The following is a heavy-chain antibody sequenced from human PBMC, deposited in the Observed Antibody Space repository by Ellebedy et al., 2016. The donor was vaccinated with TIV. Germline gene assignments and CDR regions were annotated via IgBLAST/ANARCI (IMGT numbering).Heavy chain of an antibody. CDR2: INHSGST. CDR3: AREGNGIAVAGKGKHWYFDL. Sequence: SETLSLXCAVYGGSFSGYYWSWIRQPPGKGLEWIGEINHSGSTNYNPSLKSRVTISVDTSKNQFSLKLSSVTAADTAVYYCAREGNGIAVAGKGKHWYFDLWGRGTLVTVSS. CDR1: GGSFSGYY. D-gene: IGHD6-19*01. J-gene: IGHJ2*01. V-gene: IGHV4-34*01.